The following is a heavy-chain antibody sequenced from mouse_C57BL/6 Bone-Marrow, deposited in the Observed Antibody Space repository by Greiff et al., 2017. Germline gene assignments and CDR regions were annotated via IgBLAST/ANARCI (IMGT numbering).Heavy chain of an antibody. Sequence: QVQLQQPGAELVKPGASVKLSCKASGYTFTSYWMHWVKQRPGQGLEWIGMIHPNSGSTNYNEKFKSKATLTVDKSSSTAYMQLSSLPSEDAAVYYCARSRGCYSAMDYWGQGTTVTVSS. J-gene: IGHJ4*01. CDR2: IHPNSGST. CDR3: ARSRGCYSAMDY. CDR1: GYTFTSYW. V-gene: IGHV1-64*01.